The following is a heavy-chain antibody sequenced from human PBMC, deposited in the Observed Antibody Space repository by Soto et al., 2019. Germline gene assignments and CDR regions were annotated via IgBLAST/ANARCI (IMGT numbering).Heavy chain of an antibody. J-gene: IGHJ4*02. V-gene: IGHV3-23*01. CDR1: GFTFSSYS. CDR3: ADLSRYCTSSNCD. D-gene: IGHD2-2*01. Sequence: DVRLLESGGGLAQPGGSLRLSCAASGFTFSSYSMSWVRQAPGKGLEWVSTIGTSASTYYGDSVRGRFTISRDNSRNTLYLQMNSLRAEDTAVYYCADLSRYCTSSNCDWGQGTLVTFSS. CDR2: IGTSAST.